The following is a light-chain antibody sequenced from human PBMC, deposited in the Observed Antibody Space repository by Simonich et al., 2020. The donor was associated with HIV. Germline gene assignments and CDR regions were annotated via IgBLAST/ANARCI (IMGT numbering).Light chain of an antibody. J-gene: IGLJ2*01. CDR3: ATWDENLNVVI. V-gene: IGLV1-44*01. CDR1: SSNIGSNT. Sequence: QSVVTQPPSASGTPGQRVNISCSGRSSNIGSNTVNWYQQRPGTAPKLLIYRNNPRPSGIPARLSGSKSGTSASLVISGLQSEDEADYSCATWDENLNVVIFGGGTKLTVL. CDR2: RNN.